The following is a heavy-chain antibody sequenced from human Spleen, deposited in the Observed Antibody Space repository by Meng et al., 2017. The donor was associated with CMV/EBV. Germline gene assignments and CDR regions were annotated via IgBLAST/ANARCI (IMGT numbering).Heavy chain of an antibody. CDR2: IIPMLDKT. J-gene: IGHJ6*02. D-gene: IGHD5-18*01. CDR1: GGGFSSYT. CDR3: AREGRSTQGYGYYYYGMDV. V-gene: IGHV1-69*08. Sequence: SVKVSCKASGGGFSSYTISWVRQAPGQGLEWVGRIIPMLDKTNYAQKFQGRVMINADMSTRTAYMELRSLRSDDTAVYYCAREGRSTQGYGYYYYGMDVWGQGTTVTVSS.